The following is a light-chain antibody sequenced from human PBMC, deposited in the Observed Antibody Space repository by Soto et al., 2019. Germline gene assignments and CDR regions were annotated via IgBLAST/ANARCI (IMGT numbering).Light chain of an antibody. J-gene: IGKJ5*01. CDR2: DAS. V-gene: IGKV3-11*01. CDR3: QQRSNWPPLT. Sequence: EIVLTQSPATLSLSPGERATLSCRASQSVGSYLAWYQQKPGQAPRLLIYDASNRATGIPARFSGSGSGTDFTLTISSLEPEDFAVYYCQQRSNWPPLTFGQGTRLEI. CDR1: QSVGSY.